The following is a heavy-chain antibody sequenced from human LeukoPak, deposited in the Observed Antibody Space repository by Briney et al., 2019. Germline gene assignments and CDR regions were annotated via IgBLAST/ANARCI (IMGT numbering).Heavy chain of an antibody. CDR1: GGTFSSYA. V-gene: IGHV1-69*04. CDR2: IIPILGIA. J-gene: IGHJ4*02. D-gene: IGHD3-10*01. Sequence: SVKVSCKASGGTFSSYAISWVRQAPGQGLEWMGRIIPILGIANYAQKFQGRVTITADKSTSTAYMELSSLTSDDTAVYYCARDLEGYHYGSGNYPQWGQGTLITVSS. CDR3: ARDLEGYHYGSGNYPQ.